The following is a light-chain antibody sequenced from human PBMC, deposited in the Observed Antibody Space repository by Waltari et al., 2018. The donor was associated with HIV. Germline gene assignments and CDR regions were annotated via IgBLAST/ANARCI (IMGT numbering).Light chain of an antibody. CDR1: QRVSSSC. V-gene: IGKV3-20*01. CDR2: DAS. Sequence: EIVLTQSPGTLSLSPGERATLSCRASQRVSSSCLAWYQQKPGQAPRLLIYDASSRATGIPDRFSGSGSGTDFTLTISRLEPEDFAVYYCQQYGSSLLTFGGGTKVEIK. J-gene: IGKJ4*01. CDR3: QQYGSSLLT.